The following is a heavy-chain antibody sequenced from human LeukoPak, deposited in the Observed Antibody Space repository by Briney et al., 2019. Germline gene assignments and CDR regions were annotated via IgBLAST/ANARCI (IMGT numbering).Heavy chain of an antibody. CDR1: GFAFRNAC. CDR2: IKSKTDGGTT. V-gene: IGHV3-15*01. D-gene: IGHD3-3*01. CDR3: TTDLWSCFSDY. J-gene: IGHJ4*02. Sequence: GGTLRLSCAASGFAFRNACMSWVRHAPGKGLEWVGRIKSKTDGGTTDYAAPVKGRFTISRDDSKNTLYLQMNSLKTEDTAVYYCTTDLWSCFSDYWGQGTLVTVSS.